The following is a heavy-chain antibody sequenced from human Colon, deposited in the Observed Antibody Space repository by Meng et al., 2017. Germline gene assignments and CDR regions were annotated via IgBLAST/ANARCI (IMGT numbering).Heavy chain of an antibody. CDR3: ARDYWGSLDF. Sequence: QGELQESGPGLVRPSETLSLICAGSGASVRSPDHQWGWVRQPPGKGLEWIGYARIDYANTNYNPSLKSRVNVSLDTSKNQFSLNVRSVTAADTAVYYCARDYWGSLDFWGQGILVTVSS. CDR1: GASVRSPDHQ. V-gene: IGHV4-61*08. CDR2: ARIDYANT. D-gene: IGHD3-16*01. J-gene: IGHJ4*02.